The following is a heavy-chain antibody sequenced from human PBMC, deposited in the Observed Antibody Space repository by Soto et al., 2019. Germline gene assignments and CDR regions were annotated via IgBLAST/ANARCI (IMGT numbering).Heavy chain of an antibody. V-gene: IGHV3-64D*06. Sequence: QPGGSLRLSCSASGFTFSSYAMHWVRQAPGKGLEYVSAISSNGGSTYYADSVKGRFTISRDNSKNTLYLQMSSLRAEDTAVYYCVKDDYGDYGHFDYWGQGTLVTVSS. CDR2: ISSNGGST. CDR3: VKDDYGDYGHFDY. D-gene: IGHD4-17*01. CDR1: GFTFSSYA. J-gene: IGHJ4*02.